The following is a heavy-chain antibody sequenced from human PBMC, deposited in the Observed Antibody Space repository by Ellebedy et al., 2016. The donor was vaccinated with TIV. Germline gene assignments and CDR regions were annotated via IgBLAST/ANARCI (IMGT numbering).Heavy chain of an antibody. CDR1: GFTFSDAW. V-gene: IGHV3-15*01. CDR2: IRSQKDGGTT. Sequence: GGSLRLXCAASGFTFSDAWMSWVRQAPGKGLEWVGRIRSQKDGGTTENAAPVKGRFAISRDDSTNTLFLLMTSLKTEDTAVYYCATVRRVVTGDFDYWGQGTQVTVSS. J-gene: IGHJ4*02. D-gene: IGHD2-21*02. CDR3: ATVRRVVTGDFDY.